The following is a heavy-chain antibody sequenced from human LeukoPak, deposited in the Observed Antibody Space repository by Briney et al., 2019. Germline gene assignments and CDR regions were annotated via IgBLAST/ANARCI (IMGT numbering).Heavy chain of an antibody. D-gene: IGHD6-13*01. CDR3: ARDPSVAATGWGRWFDH. Sequence: AGGSLRLSCAASGFTFSSFSMNWVRQSPGKGLEWLSYMSGSSSTIYYADSVKGRFTISRDNAKNSLYLQMNSLRDENTAVYYCARDPSVAATGWGRWFDHWGQGTLVTVSS. CDR1: GFTFSSFS. V-gene: IGHV3-48*02. J-gene: IGHJ5*02. CDR2: MSGSSSTI.